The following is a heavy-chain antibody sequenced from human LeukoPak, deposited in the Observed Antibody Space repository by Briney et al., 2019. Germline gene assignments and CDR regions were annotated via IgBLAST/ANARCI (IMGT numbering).Heavy chain of an antibody. CDR3: ARASSSWSLDY. Sequence: GGSLRLSCAASGFTFDDYGMSWVRQAPGKGLEWVSGINWKGGSTGYADSVKGRFTISRDNAENSLYLQMNSLRAEGTALYYCARASSSWSLDYWGQGTLVTVSS. CDR1: GFTFDDYG. CDR2: INWKGGST. D-gene: IGHD6-13*01. J-gene: IGHJ4*02. V-gene: IGHV3-20*04.